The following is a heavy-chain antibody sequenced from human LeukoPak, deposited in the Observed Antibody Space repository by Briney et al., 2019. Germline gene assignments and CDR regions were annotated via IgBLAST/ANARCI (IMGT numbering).Heavy chain of an antibody. J-gene: IGHJ4*02. CDR2: IRYDGNNK. Sequence: QPGGSLRLSCAASGFTFSSYGMHWVRQAPGKGLEWVSFIRYDGNNKYYADSVKGRFTISRDNSKNTLYMKMNSRRTEETGVYYCAKDGGGGIAAAGGWGQGTLVTVSS. V-gene: IGHV3-30*02. CDR1: GFTFSSYG. CDR3: AKDGGGGIAAAGG. D-gene: IGHD6-13*01.